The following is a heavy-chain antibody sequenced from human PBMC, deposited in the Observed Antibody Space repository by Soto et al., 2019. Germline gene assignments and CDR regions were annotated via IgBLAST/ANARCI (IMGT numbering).Heavy chain of an antibody. V-gene: IGHV4-30-4*01. CDR1: GGSISSGDYY. CDR2: IYYTGSS. J-gene: IGHJ4*02. CDR3: VRRIAVKPRYYFDY. Sequence: QVQLQESGPGLVKPSQTPSLTCTVSGGSISSGDYYWSWVRQPPGEDLEYIGYIYYTGSSYSNPSLKSRVTISVDTSKNQFSLKLSSVTAADTAVYYCVRRIAVKPRYYFDYWGQGTLVTVSS. D-gene: IGHD6-6*01.